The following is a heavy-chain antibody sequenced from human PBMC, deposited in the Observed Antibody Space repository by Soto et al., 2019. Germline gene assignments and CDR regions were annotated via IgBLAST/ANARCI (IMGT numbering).Heavy chain of an antibody. V-gene: IGHV3-30-3*01. J-gene: IGHJ4*02. D-gene: IGHD6-13*01. CDR1: GFFFSSYT. CDR2: ISHDGSNK. CDR3: ARDPPYSSSWSYFDY. Sequence: GGSLRLSCAASGFFFSSYTMHWVRQAQGKGLEWVAAISHDGSNKYYADSVKGRFTISRDNSKNTLYLQMNSLRAEETAVYYCARDPPYSSSWSYFDYWGQGTLVTVSS.